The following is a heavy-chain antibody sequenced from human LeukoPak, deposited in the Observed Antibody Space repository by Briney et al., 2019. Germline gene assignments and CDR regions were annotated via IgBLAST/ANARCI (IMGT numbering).Heavy chain of an antibody. CDR3: AKGGSYDSSGYYSNPLYYFDS. V-gene: IGHV3-48*04. CDR2: IGSTAI. J-gene: IGHJ4*02. Sequence: PGGSLRLSCAASGFSVTTCSMGWVRQAPGKGLEWVSYIGSTAIYADSVRGRFTMSRDNVKNSLYLQMNSLRAEDTALYYCAKGGSYDSSGYYSNPLYYFDSWGQGTLVTVSS. D-gene: IGHD3-22*01. CDR1: GFSVTTCS.